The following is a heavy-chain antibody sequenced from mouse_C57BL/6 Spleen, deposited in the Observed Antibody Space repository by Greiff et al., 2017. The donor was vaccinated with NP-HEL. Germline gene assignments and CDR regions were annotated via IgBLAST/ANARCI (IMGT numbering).Heavy chain of an antibody. Sequence: EVQLQQSGAELVRPGASVKLSCTASGFNIKDDYMHWVKQRPEQGLEWIGWIDPENGDTEYASKFQGKATITADTSSNTAYLQLSSLSSEDTAVYYCTTRGVITTVGATRYFDVWGTGTTVTVSS. V-gene: IGHV14-4*01. D-gene: IGHD1-1*01. CDR2: IDPENGDT. J-gene: IGHJ1*03. CDR3: TTRGVITTVGATRYFDV. CDR1: GFNIKDDY.